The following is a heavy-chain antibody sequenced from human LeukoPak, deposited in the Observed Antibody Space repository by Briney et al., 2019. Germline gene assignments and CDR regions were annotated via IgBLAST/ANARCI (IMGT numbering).Heavy chain of an antibody. CDR2: ISSSSSYR. CDR3: ARDYGSGSYWVDY. D-gene: IGHD3-10*01. V-gene: IGHV3-21*01. CDR1: GFTFSSYS. J-gene: IGHJ4*02. Sequence: PGGSLRLSCAASGFTFSSYSMNWVRQAPGKGLEWVSSISSSSSYRYYADSVKGRFTISRDNAKNSLYLQMNSLRAEDMAVYYCARDYGSGSYWVDYWGQGTLVTVSS.